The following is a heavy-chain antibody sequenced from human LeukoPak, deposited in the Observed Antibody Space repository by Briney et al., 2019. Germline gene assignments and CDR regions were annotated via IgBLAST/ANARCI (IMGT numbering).Heavy chain of an antibody. J-gene: IGHJ4*02. CDR2: ISGSGGST. V-gene: IGHV3-23*01. CDR1: GFTFSSYA. CDR3: ARDTGYSNYDY. Sequence: RGGSLRLSCAASGFTFSSYALSWVRQAPGKGLEWVSAISGSGGSTYYADSVKGRFTISRDNSKNTLYLQMNSLRADDTAMYYCARDTGYSNYDYWGQGTLVTVSS. D-gene: IGHD4-4*01.